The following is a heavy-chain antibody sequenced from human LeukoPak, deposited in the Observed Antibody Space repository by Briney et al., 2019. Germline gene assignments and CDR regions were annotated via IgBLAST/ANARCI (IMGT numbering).Heavy chain of an antibody. D-gene: IGHD1-14*01. Sequence: SETLSLTCTVSGGSISSGDYYWSWIRQPPGKGLEWIGYIYYSGSTNYNPSLKSRVTISVDTSKNQFSLKLSSVTAADTAVYYCARDSEGRMDYWGQGTLVTVSS. V-gene: IGHV4-61*08. CDR3: ARDSEGRMDY. CDR2: IYYSGST. CDR1: GGSISSGDYY. J-gene: IGHJ4*02.